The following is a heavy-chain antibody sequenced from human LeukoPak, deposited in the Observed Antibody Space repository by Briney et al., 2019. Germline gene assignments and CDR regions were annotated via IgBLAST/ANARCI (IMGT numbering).Heavy chain of an antibody. D-gene: IGHD1-26*01. CDR1: GGSFSGYY. Sequence: PSETLSLTRAVYGGSFSGYYWSWIRQPPGKGLEWIGEINHSGSTNYNPSLKSRVTISVDTSKNQFSLKLSSVTAADTAVYYCARRTENTIVGATTIRTVNAFDIWGQGTMVTVSS. J-gene: IGHJ3*02. CDR3: ARRTENTIVGATTIRTVNAFDI. V-gene: IGHV4-34*01. CDR2: INHSGST.